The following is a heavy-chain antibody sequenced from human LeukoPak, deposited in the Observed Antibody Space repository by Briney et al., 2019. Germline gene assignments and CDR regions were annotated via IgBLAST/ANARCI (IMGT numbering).Heavy chain of an antibody. V-gene: IGHV1-46*01. J-gene: IGHJ4*02. CDR2: VNPSGGST. Sequence: ASVKVSCKASGYTFTSYYMHWVRQAPGQGLEWMGIVNPSGGSTSYAQKFQGRVTMTRDTSTSTVYMELSSLRSEDTAVYYCARDPSLLEYSSSIFDYWGQGTLVTVSS. D-gene: IGHD6-6*01. CDR1: GYTFTSYY. CDR3: ARDPSLLEYSSSIFDY.